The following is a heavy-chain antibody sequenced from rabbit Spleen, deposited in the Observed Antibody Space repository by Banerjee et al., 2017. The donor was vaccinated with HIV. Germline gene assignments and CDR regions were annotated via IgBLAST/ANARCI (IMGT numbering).Heavy chain of an antibody. Sequence: QEQLEESGGGLVKPGGTLTLTCKASGIDFSNYFRMYWVRQAPGKGLELIACINSYTGRPVYASWTKGPFTISKGASTTVTLRMTSLTAADTATHFCARDYSRDGGYSPHLWGQGTLVTVS. D-gene: IGHD2-1*01. J-gene: IGHJ4*01. CDR3: ARDYSRDGGYSPHL. V-gene: IGHV1S45*01. CDR2: INSYTGRP. CDR1: GIDFSNYFR.